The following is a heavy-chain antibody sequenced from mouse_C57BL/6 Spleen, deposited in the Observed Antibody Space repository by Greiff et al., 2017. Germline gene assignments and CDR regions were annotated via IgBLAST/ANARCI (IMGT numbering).Heavy chain of an antibody. V-gene: IGHV1-82*01. CDR2: IYPGDGDT. J-gene: IGHJ2*01. CDR3: ARSDYSNLFDY. D-gene: IGHD2-5*01. Sequence: QVQLQQSGPELVKPGASVKISCKASGYAFSSSWMNWVKQRPGKGLEWIGRIYPGDGDTNYNGKFKGKATLTADKSSSTAYMQLSSLTSEDSAVXFCARSDYSNLFDYWGQGTTLTVSS. CDR1: GYAFSSSW.